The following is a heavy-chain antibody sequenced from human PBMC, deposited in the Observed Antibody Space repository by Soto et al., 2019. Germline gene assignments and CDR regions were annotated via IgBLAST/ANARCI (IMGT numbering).Heavy chain of an antibody. Sequence: TLSLTCTVSGGSISSGGYYWSWIRQHPGKGLEWIGYIYYSGSTYYNPSLKSRVTISVDTSKNQFSLKLSSVTAADTAVYYCARAGVVVVPAAMPNWFDPWGQGTLVTVSS. V-gene: IGHV4-31*03. CDR3: ARAGVVVVPAAMPNWFDP. J-gene: IGHJ5*02. CDR1: GGSISSGGYY. D-gene: IGHD2-2*01. CDR2: IYYSGST.